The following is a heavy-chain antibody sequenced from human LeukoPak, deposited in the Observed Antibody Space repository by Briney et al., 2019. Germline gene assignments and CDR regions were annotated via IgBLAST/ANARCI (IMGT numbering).Heavy chain of an antibody. D-gene: IGHD2-15*01. J-gene: IGHJ4*02. CDR1: GFTLSNAW. Sequence: GGSLRLSRAASGFTLSNAWMSWVSQAPGKGLEWVGRIKNKTDGGTTDYAAPVKGRFTMSRDDSKNTLYLQMNSLKTEDTAVYYCTTERCSGGSCYLFDYWGQGTLVTVSS. V-gene: IGHV3-15*01. CDR2: IKNKTDGGTT. CDR3: TTERCSGGSCYLFDY.